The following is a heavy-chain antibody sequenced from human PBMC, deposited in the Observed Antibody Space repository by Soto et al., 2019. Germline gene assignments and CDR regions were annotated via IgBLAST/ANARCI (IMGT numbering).Heavy chain of an antibody. CDR3: AKVRAVTKLFYYYGMDV. J-gene: IGHJ6*02. V-gene: IGHV3-23*01. CDR2: ISGSGGST. CDR1: GFTFSSYA. Sequence: GGSLRLSCAASGFTFSSYAMSWVRQAPGKGLEWVSAISGSGGSTYYADSVKGRFTISRDNSKNTLYLQMNSLRAEDTAVYYCAKVRAVTKLFYYYGMDVWGQGTTVTVS. D-gene: IGHD4-17*01.